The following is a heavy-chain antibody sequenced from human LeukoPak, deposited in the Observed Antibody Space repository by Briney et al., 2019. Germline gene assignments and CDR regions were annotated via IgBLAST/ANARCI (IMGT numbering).Heavy chain of an antibody. CDR3: ARGYYYDSSTTAFDI. V-gene: IGHV1-18*01. CDR1: GYTFTSYG. Sequence: ASVKVSRKASGYTFTSYGISWVRQAPGQGLEWMGWISAYNGNTNYAQKLQGRVTMTTDTSTSTAYMELRSLRSDDTAVYYCARGYYYDSSTTAFDIWGQGTMVTVSS. CDR2: ISAYNGNT. D-gene: IGHD3-22*01. J-gene: IGHJ3*02.